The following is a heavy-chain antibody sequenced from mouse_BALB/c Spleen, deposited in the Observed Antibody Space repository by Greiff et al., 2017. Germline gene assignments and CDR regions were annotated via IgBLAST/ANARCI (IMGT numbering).Heavy chain of an antibody. CDR3: ARGATMITTAWFAY. V-gene: IGHV5-17*02. CDR1: GFTFSSFG. CDR2: ISSGSSTI. Sequence: EVKVVESGGGLVQPGGSRKLSCAASGFTFSSFGMHWVRQAPEKGLEWVAYISSGSSTIYYADTVKGRFTISRDNPKNTLFLQMTSLRSEDTAMYYCARGATMITTAWFAYWGQGTLVTVSA. J-gene: IGHJ3*01. D-gene: IGHD2-4*01.